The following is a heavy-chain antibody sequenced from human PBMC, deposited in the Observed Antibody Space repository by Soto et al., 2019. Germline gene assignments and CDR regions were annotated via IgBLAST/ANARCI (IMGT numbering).Heavy chain of an antibody. CDR1: GGSISSGGYY. CDR3: ARAREPYYDFWSGYYTLGGIYYFDY. Sequence: SETLSLTCTVSGGSISSGGYYWSWIRQHPGKGLEWIGYIYYSGSTYYNPSLKSRVTISVDTSKNQFSLKLSSVTAADTAVYYCARAREPYYDFWSGYYTLGGIYYFDYWGQGTLVTVSS. CDR2: IYYSGST. V-gene: IGHV4-31*03. J-gene: IGHJ4*02. D-gene: IGHD3-3*01.